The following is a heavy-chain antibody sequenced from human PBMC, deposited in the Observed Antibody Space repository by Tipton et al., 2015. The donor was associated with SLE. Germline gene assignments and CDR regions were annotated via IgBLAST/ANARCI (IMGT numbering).Heavy chain of an antibody. CDR1: GFTFSSYA. J-gene: IGHJ3*02. D-gene: IGHD6-19*01. CDR2: ISYDGSNK. Sequence: SLRLSCAASGFTFSSYAMHWVRQAPGKGLEWVAVISYDGSNKYYADSVKGRFTISRDNSKNTLYLQMNSLRAEDTAVYYCAREIKQWLAGGAFDIWGQGTMVTVSS. V-gene: IGHV3-30-3*01. CDR3: AREIKQWLAGGAFDI.